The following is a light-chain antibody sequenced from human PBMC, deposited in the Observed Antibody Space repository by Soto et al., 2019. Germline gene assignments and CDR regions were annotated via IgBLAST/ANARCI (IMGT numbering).Light chain of an antibody. J-gene: IGKJ4*01. CDR2: DAS. CDR3: QQRSNR. CDR1: QSVSRS. Sequence: EIVLTQSPATLSLSPGDRATLSCRASQSVSRSLTWYQQKPGQTPRLLIYDASTRATGIPPRFSGSGSGTDFTLTIGSLEPEEFAVYYCQQRSNRFGGGTKVEIK. V-gene: IGKV3-11*01.